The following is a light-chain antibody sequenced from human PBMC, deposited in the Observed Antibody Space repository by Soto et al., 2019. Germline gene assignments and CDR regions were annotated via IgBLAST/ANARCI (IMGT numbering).Light chain of an antibody. CDR3: SSYTSSTTV. J-gene: IGLJ1*01. CDR1: SSDVGGYNY. V-gene: IGLV2-14*01. CDR2: EVN. Sequence: QSALTQPASVSGSRGQSITISCTGTSSDVGGYNYVSWYQQHPGKAPKLMIYEVNNRPSGVSNRFSGSKSGNTASLTISGLQADDESDYYCSSYTSSTTVFGTGTKLTVL.